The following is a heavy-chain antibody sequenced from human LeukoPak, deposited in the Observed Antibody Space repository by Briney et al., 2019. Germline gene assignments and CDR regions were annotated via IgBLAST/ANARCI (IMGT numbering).Heavy chain of an antibody. D-gene: IGHD3-22*01. V-gene: IGHV1-69*13. J-gene: IGHJ4*02. CDR3: ARVHDSSGSWDY. Sequence: ASVNVSCKASGGTFSSYAISWVRQAPGQGLEWMGGIIPIFGTANYAQKFQGRVTITADESTSTAYMELSSLRSEDTAVYYCARVHDSSGSWDYWGQGTLVTVSS. CDR1: GGTFSSYA. CDR2: IIPIFGTA.